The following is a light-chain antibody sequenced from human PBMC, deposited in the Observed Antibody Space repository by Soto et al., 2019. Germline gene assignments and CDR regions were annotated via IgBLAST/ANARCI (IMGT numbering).Light chain of an antibody. Sequence: QSALTQPPSASGSPGQSVPISCTGTSSDVGAHIYVSWYQQQPGTAPKLIIYEVNKRPSGVPARFSGSRSGNTASLTVSGLQPEDAADYYCISYAGNHNLVFGGGTQLTVL. J-gene: IGLJ2*01. CDR2: EVN. CDR1: SSDVGAHIY. CDR3: ISYAGNHNLV. V-gene: IGLV2-8*01.